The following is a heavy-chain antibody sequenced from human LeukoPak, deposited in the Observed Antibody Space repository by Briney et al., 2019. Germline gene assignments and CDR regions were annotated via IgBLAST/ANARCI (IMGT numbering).Heavy chain of an antibody. CDR1: GFTFTRYW. J-gene: IGHJ4*02. CDR2: IDQDGSEQ. D-gene: IGHD6-6*01. CDR3: SNGIYSSSY. Sequence: GGSLRLSCAASGFTFTRYWMCWVRQAPGKGLEWVANIDQDGSEQYHLDSVEGRFTISRDNAKNSLYLQMDNLRAEDTAVYYCSNGIYSSSYWGRGTLVTVSS. V-gene: IGHV3-7*01.